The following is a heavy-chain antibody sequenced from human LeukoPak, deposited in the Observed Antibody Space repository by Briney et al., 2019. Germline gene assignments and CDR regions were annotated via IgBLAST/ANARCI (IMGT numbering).Heavy chain of an antibody. CDR3: EREGITVSHDLDY. CDR2: ISSSSSTI. V-gene: IGHV3-48*01. J-gene: IGHJ4*02. Sequence: GGSLRLSCAASGFTFSTYSMNWVRQAPGKGLEWVSYISSSSSTIYYADSVKGRFTISRDNAKNSLYLQMNSLRAEDTAVYYCEREGITVSHDLDYWGQGTLVTVSS. D-gene: IGHD3-16*01. CDR1: GFTFSTYS.